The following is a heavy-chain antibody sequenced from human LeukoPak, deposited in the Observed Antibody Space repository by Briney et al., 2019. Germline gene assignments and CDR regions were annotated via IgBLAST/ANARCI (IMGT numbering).Heavy chain of an antibody. CDR2: IYYSGST. CDR1: GGSISSSSYY. V-gene: IGHV4-39*07. D-gene: IGHD3-16*02. CDR3: ASRSRSGITFGGVIVTPFDY. J-gene: IGHJ4*02. Sequence: LSETLSLTCTVSGGSISSSSYYWGWIRQPPGKGLEWIGSIYYSGSTYYNPSLKSRVTISVDTSKNQFSLKLSSVTAADTAVYYCASRSRSGITFGGVIVTPFDYWGQGTLVTVSS.